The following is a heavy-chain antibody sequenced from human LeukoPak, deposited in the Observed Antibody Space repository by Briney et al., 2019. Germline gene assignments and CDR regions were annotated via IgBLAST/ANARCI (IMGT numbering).Heavy chain of an antibody. Sequence: SVKVSCKASGGTFSSYAISWVRQAPGQGLEWMGGIIPIFGTANYAQKFQGRVTITADESTSTAYMELSSLRSEDTAVYYCAGVEAMSDAFDIWGQGTMVTVSS. CDR2: IIPIFGTA. D-gene: IGHD3-3*01. CDR3: AGVEAMSDAFDI. V-gene: IGHV1-69*13. J-gene: IGHJ3*02. CDR1: GGTFSSYA.